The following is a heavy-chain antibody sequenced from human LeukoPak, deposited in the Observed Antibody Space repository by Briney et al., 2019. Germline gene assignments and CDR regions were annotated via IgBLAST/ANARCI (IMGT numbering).Heavy chain of an antibody. D-gene: IGHD6-19*01. V-gene: IGHV1-2*02. CDR2: INPNSGGT. CDR3: ARDVAVAGTNLVDP. J-gene: IGHJ5*02. Sequence: ASVKVSCKASGYTFTGYYMHWVRQAPGQGLEWMGWINPNSGGTNYAQKFQGRVTMTRDTSISTAYMELSSLKSDDTAVYYCARDVAVAGTNLVDPWGQGTLVTVSS. CDR1: GYTFTGYY.